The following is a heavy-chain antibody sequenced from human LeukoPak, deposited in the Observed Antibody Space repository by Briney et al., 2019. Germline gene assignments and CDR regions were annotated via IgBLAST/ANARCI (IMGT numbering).Heavy chain of an antibody. CDR1: GGPISSSSYY. CDR2: IYYSGST. Sequence: SETLSLTCTVSGGPISSSSYYWGWIRQPPGKGLEWIGSIYYSGSTNYNPSLKSRVTISVDTSKNQFSLKLSSVTAADTAVYYCAYNWNDGESGNAFDIWGQGTMVTVSS. J-gene: IGHJ3*02. CDR3: AYNWNDGESGNAFDI. V-gene: IGHV4-39*07. D-gene: IGHD1-1*01.